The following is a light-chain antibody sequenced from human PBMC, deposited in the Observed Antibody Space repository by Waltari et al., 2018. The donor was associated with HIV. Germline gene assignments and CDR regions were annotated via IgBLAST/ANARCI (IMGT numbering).Light chain of an antibody. CDR1: SSDVGGYNS. Sequence: QSALTQPRSVSGSPGQSVTISCTGTSSDVGGYNSVSWYQQHPGKAPKFMIYDVSKRPSGVPDRFSGCKSGNTASLTISGLQAEDEADYYCCSYAGSYTVFGGGTKLTVL. CDR2: DVS. J-gene: IGLJ2*01. CDR3: CSYAGSYTV. V-gene: IGLV2-11*01.